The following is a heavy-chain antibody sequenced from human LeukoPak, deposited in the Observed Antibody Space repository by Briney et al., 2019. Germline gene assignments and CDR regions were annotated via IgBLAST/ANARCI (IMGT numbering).Heavy chain of an antibody. V-gene: IGHV3-30-3*01. CDR2: ISYDGSNK. CDR3: ARNGMGV. J-gene: IGHJ6*02. Sequence: GRSLRLSCAASGFTFSSYAMHWVRQAPGKGLEWVAVISYDGSNKYYADSVKGRFTISRDNSKNTLYLQMNSLRAEDTAVYYCARNGMGVWGQGTTVTVSS. CDR1: GFTFSSYA.